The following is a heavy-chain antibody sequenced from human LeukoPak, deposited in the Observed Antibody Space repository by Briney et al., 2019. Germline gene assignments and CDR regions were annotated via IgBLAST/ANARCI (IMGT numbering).Heavy chain of an antibody. CDR3: AKDMGTDYYGAGSYGFGDY. CDR1: GFTPSSFW. D-gene: IGHD3-10*01. J-gene: IGHJ4*02. CDR2: INPDGSAN. Sequence: GGSLRLSCAASGFTPSSFWTSWVRHPPGKGLEWVANINPDGSANNYVDSVKGRFTISRDNSKNTLYLQMNSLRAEDTAVYYCAKDMGTDYYGAGSYGFGDYWGQGTLVTVSS. V-gene: IGHV3-7*01.